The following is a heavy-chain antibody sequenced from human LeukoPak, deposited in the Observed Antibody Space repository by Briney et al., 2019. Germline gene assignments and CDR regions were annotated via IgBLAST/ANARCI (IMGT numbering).Heavy chain of an antibody. CDR3: ARDVTIFGVVIPFDY. V-gene: IGHV1-69*13. J-gene: IGHJ4*02. D-gene: IGHD3-3*01. Sequence: ASVKVSCKASGGTFSSYAISWVRQAPGQGLEWMGGIIPIFGTANYAQKFQGRVTITADESTSTAYMELSSLRSEDTAVYYCARDVTIFGVVIPFDYWGQGTLVTVSS. CDR1: GGTFSSYA. CDR2: IIPIFGTA.